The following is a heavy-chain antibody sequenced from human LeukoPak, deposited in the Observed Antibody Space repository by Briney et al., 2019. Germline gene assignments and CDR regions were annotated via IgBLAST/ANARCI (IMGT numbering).Heavy chain of an antibody. CDR2: ISGSGGST. CDR3: ASGMWYNWTVKGTWIY. CDR1: GFTFSSYA. D-gene: IGHD1-20*01. Sequence: PGGSLRLSCAASGFTFSSYAMSWVRQAPGKGLEWVSAISGSGGSTYYADSVKGRFTISRDNSKNTLYLQMNSLRAEDTAVYYCASGMWYNWTVKGTWIYWGRGTLVTVSS. J-gene: IGHJ4*02. V-gene: IGHV3-23*01.